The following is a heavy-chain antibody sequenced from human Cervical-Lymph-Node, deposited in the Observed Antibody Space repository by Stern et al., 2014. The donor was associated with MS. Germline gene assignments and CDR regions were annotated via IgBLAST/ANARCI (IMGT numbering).Heavy chain of an antibody. J-gene: IGHJ4*02. CDR2: IPPSDSDT. D-gene: IGHD4-11*01. CDR1: GYRFTNYW. V-gene: IGHV5-51*01. CDR3: ARSAYSIITSFDY. Sequence: VQLVESGAEVTTPGESLKISCKGSGYRFTNYWIGWVRQMPGKGLEWLGIIPPSDSDTRYSPSFQGQVTISVDKSIRTAYLHWSSLKASDTAMYYCARSAYSIITSFDYWGQGTLVTVSS.